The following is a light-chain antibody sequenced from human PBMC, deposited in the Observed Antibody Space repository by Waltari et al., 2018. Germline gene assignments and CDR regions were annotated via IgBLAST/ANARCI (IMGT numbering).Light chain of an antibody. CDR2: DVS. Sequence: QSALTQPRSVSGSPGQSVTISCTGTSSDVGGYNYLSWFQQHPGKAPKLMIHDVSKRPSGVPDRFSGSKSGNTASLTISGLQADDETDYYCCSYAGRYTWVFGGGTKLTVL. CDR3: CSYAGRYTWV. J-gene: IGLJ3*02. V-gene: IGLV2-11*01. CDR1: SSDVGGYNY.